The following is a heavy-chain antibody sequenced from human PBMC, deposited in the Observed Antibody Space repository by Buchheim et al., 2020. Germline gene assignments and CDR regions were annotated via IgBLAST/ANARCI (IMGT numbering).Heavy chain of an antibody. Sequence: QVQLVESGGGVVQPGRSLRLSCAASGFTFSSYGMRWVRQAPGKGLEWVAVIWYDGSNKYYADSVKGRFTISRDNSKNTLYLQMNSLRAEDTAVYYCARERVGIVADYYYYYMDVWGKGTT. D-gene: IGHD1-26*01. CDR1: GFTFSSYG. V-gene: IGHV3-33*01. J-gene: IGHJ6*03. CDR2: IWYDGSNK. CDR3: ARERVGIVADYYYYYMDV.